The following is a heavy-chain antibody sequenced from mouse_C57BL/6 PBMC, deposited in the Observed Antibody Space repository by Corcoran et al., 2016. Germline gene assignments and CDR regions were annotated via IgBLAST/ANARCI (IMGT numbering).Heavy chain of an antibody. CDR1: GYTFTTYG. Sequence: QIQLVQSGPELKKPGETVKISCKASGYTFTTYGMSWVKQAPGKGLKWMGWINTYSGVPTYADDFKGRFAFSLETSASTAYLQINNLKNEDTATYFCARLDYLRGYWGQGTTLTVSS. V-gene: IGHV9-3*01. D-gene: IGHD2-4*01. CDR2: INTYSGVP. J-gene: IGHJ2*01. CDR3: ARLDYLRGY.